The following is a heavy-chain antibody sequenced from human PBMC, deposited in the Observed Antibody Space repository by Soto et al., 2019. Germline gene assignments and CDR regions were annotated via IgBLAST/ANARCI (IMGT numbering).Heavy chain of an antibody. CDR2: ISSSGSTI. D-gene: IGHD2-2*01. CDR1: GFTFSDYY. V-gene: IGHV3-11*04. J-gene: IGHJ6*02. Sequence: PGGSLRLSCAASGFTFSDYYMSWIRQAPGKGLEWVSYISSSGSTIYYADSVKGRFTISRDNSKNTLYLQMNSLRAEDTAVYYCARDSRYCSSTSCSLYYYGMDVWGQGTTVTVSS. CDR3: ARDSRYCSSTSCSLYYYGMDV.